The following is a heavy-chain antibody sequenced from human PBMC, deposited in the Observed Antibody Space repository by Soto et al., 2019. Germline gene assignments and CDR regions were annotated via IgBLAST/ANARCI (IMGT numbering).Heavy chain of an antibody. D-gene: IGHD6-13*01. J-gene: IGHJ4*02. CDR2: IYFSGST. V-gene: IGHV4-39*01. CDR1: VASINSTSYY. Sequence: SETLSLTCIASVASINSTSYYWGWIRQPPGQGLEWIASIYFSGSTYNNPSLKSRLTVSVDTSKSQFSLKLSSVTAADTALYYCARQRIVAAGTFVDYWGQGSLVTVSS. CDR3: ARQRIVAAGTFVDY.